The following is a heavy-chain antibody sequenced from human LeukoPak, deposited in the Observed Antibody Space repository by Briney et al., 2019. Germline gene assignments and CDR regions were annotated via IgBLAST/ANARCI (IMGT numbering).Heavy chain of an antibody. D-gene: IGHD1-26*01. CDR3: ARETSGSSFDY. CDR2: ISSGGVTI. J-gene: IGHJ4*02. Sequence: PGGSLRLSCAASGFTFSDYYMNWIRQAPGKGLEWVSYISSGGVTIHYADSVKGRFTISRDNAKNSLYLQMNSLRVEDTAVYYCARETSGSSFDYWGQGTLVTVSS. CDR1: GFTFSDYY. V-gene: IGHV3-11*01.